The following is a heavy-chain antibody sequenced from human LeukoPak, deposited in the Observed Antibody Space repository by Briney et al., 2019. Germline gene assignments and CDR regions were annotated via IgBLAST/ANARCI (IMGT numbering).Heavy chain of an antibody. Sequence: SVKVSCKASGGTFTSYTISWVRQAPGQGLEWMGRIITILGIANYAQKFPGRVTITADKSTSTAYMYLSSLRSEDTAVYYSARELLTARSEDAFDIWGQGTMVTVSS. CDR2: IITILGIA. D-gene: IGHD6-6*01. J-gene: IGHJ3*02. CDR3: ARELLTARSEDAFDI. CDR1: GGTFTSYT. V-gene: IGHV1-69*04.